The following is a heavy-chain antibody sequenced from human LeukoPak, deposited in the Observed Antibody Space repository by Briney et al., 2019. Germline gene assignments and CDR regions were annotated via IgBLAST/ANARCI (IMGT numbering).Heavy chain of an antibody. CDR1: GFTFSSYS. Sequence: GGSLRLSCAASGFTFSSYSMNWVRQALGKGLEWVSSISSSSSYIYYADSVKGRFTISRDNAKNSLYLQMNSLRAEDTAVYYCARDQYSSSWDWFDPWGQGTLVTVSS. D-gene: IGHD6-13*01. J-gene: IGHJ5*02. CDR2: ISSSSSYI. V-gene: IGHV3-21*01. CDR3: ARDQYSSSWDWFDP.